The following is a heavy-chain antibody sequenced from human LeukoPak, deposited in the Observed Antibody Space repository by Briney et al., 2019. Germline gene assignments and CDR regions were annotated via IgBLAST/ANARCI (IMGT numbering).Heavy chain of an antibody. CDR3: ARDPYYYDSSGYLDY. CDR2: IIPIFGTA. CDR1: GGTFSSYA. D-gene: IGHD3-22*01. V-gene: IGHV1-69*06. Sequence: ASVKVSCKASGGTFSSYAISWVRQAPGQGLEWMGGIIPIFGTANYAQKFQGRVTITADKSTSTAHMELSSLRSEDTAVYYCARDPYYYDSSGYLDYWGQGTLVTVSS. J-gene: IGHJ4*02.